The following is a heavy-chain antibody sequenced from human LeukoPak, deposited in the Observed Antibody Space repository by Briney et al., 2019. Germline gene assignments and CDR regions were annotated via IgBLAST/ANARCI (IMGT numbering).Heavy chain of an antibody. CDR1: GFTFDDYA. CDR2: ISWNSGSI. J-gene: IGHJ2*01. CDR3: AKDSTDWYFDL. V-gene: IGHV3-9*01. Sequence: GGSLRLSCAASGFTFDDYAMHWVRQAPGKGLEWVSGISWNSGSIGYADSVKGRFTISRDNAKNSLYLQMISLRAEDTASYYCAKDSTDWYFDLWGRGTLVTVSS. D-gene: IGHD4-17*01.